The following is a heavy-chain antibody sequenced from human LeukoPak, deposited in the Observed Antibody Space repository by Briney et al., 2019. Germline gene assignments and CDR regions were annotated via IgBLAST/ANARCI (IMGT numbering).Heavy chain of an antibody. J-gene: IGHJ3*02. CDR1: DDSFSSHY. CDR2: ISYIGST. V-gene: IGHV4-59*11. Sequence: SETLSLTCAVSDDSFSSHYWTWIRQPPGKGLEWIGHISYIGSTNYNPSLKSRVTISIDTSKNQFSLKLSSVTAADTAVYYCARDLVTVTKGFDIWGQGTMVSVPS. CDR3: ARDLVTVTKGFDI. D-gene: IGHD4-17*01.